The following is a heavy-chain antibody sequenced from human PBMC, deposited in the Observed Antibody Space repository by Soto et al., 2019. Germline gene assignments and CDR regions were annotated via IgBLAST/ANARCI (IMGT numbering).Heavy chain of an antibody. CDR1: GFTFSSYS. J-gene: IGHJ6*02. CDR3: ARDGWELHDYHYGMDV. Sequence: GGSLRLSCAASGFTFSSYSMNWVRQAPGKGLEWVSSISSSSSYIYYADSVKGRFTISRDNAKNSLYLQMNSLRAEDTAVYYCARDGWELHDYHYGMDVWGQGTTVTVSS. D-gene: IGHD1-26*01. V-gene: IGHV3-21*01. CDR2: ISSSSSYI.